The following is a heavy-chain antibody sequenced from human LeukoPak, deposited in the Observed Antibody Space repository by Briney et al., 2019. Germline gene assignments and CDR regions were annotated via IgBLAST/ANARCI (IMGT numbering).Heavy chain of an antibody. CDR1: GASISSGSNY. CDR2: IYYSGST. D-gene: IGHD6-13*01. CDR3: AREAYSSSWYGYYFDY. V-gene: IGHV4-61*01. J-gene: IGHJ4*02. Sequence: PSETLSLTCSVSGASISSGSNYWSWIRQPPGKGLEWIGYIYYSGSTNYNPSLKSRVTISVDTSKNQFSLKLSSVTAADTAVYYCAREAYSSSWYGYYFDYWGQGTLVTVSS.